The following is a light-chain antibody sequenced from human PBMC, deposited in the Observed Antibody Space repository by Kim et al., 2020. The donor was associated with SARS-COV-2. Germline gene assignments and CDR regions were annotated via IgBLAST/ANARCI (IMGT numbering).Light chain of an antibody. J-gene: IGKJ1*01. Sequence: DIQMTQSPSSLSASVGDRIIITCQASQDISNSLNWYQQKPGNAPKLLIYAASNLETGVPSRFSGSGSGTDFAFTVSSLQPEDSATYYCQQYGNLPPTWTFGQGTKVDIK. V-gene: IGKV1-33*01. CDR1: QDISNS. CDR2: AAS. CDR3: QQYGNLPPTWT.